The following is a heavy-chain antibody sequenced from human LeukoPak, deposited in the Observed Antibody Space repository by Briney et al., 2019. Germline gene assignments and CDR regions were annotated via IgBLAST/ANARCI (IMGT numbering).Heavy chain of an antibody. CDR2: IYHSGST. V-gene: IGHV4-38-2*02. CDR3: ARGVRWETRN. Sequence: SETLSLTCTVSGYSISSGYYWGWIRQPPGKGLEWIGSIYHSGSTYYNPSLKSRVTISVDRSKNQFSLKLSSVTAADTAVYYCARGVRWETRNWGQGTLVTVSS. D-gene: IGHD1-26*01. J-gene: IGHJ4*02. CDR1: GYSISSGYY.